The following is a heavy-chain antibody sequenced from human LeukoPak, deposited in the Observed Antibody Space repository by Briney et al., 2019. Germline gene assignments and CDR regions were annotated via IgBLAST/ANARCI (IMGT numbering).Heavy chain of an antibody. CDR1: GYSFTSHW. D-gene: IGHD3-10*01. J-gene: IGHJ6*04. CDR3: ARSSASYHFAMDV. V-gene: IGHV5-51*01. CDR2: IDPSDSDI. Sequence: GESLKISFKGSGYSFTSHWIGWVRQMPGKGLEWMGIIDPSDSDIRYNLSLEGQVTISADRSISTSYLQWSSLRASDTAIYYCARSSASYHFAMDVWGKGTAVTVSS.